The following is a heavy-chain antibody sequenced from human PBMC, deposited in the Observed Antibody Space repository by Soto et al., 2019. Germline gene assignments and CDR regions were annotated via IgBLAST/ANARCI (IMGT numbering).Heavy chain of an antibody. J-gene: IGHJ6*02. CDR1: SGPDRSHN. V-gene: IGHV4-59*08. D-gene: IGHD4-17*01. Sequence: QVQLQQSGPRLVKPSETLSLTCTVSSGPDRSHNWGWIRQPPGRGLEWIGYVYYTGDTAYNPSLRGLFTISADTSTNDISLTLNSVTAADTAVYYCVRQGIDYLHGLVDVWGQGTTVSVSS. CDR2: VYYTGDT. CDR3: VRQGIDYLHGLVDV.